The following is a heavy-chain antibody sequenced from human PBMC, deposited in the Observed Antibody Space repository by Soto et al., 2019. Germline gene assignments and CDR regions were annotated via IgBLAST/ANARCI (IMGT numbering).Heavy chain of an antibody. V-gene: IGHV4-59*01. Sequence: LSLTCTVSGGSISSYYWSWIRQPPGKGLEWIGYIYYSGSTNYNPSLKSRVTISVDTSKNQFSLKLSSVTAADTAVYYCARDLKGAFDYWGQGTLVTVSS. D-gene: IGHD1-26*01. J-gene: IGHJ4*02. CDR2: IYYSGST. CDR3: ARDLKGAFDY. CDR1: GGSISSYY.